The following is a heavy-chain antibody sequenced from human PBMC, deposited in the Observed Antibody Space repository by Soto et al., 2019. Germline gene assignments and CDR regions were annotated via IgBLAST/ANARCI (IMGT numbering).Heavy chain of an antibody. V-gene: IGHV3-7*03. J-gene: IGHJ4*02. Sequence: EEQLVESGGGLVQPGGSLRLSCAASGFSFSSHWMSWVRQAPGKGLEWVANLKQDGSEINYVDSVKRRFTISRDNAKRSVYLQRNSLRAEDTAVYYWARVLVFVWYGESNPTFFDFWGQGTLVAVSS. CDR1: GFSFSSHW. CDR3: ARVLVFVWYGESNPTFFDF. CDR2: LKQDGSEI. D-gene: IGHD3-10*01.